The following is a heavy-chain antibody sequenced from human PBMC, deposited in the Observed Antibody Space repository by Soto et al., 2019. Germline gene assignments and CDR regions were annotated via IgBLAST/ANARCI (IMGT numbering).Heavy chain of an antibody. CDR3: AKDKADAYAYYNNGMDV. J-gene: IGHJ6*02. CDR1: GFTFSDYG. V-gene: IGHV3-30*18. CDR2: ISYDGINK. Sequence: GGSLRLSCAASGFTFSDYGMHWVRQAPGKGLEWVAVISYDGINKYYLESVKGRFTISRDNSKNTLYLQMNSLRAEDTAVYYCAKDKADAYAYYNNGMDVWGQGTTVTVSS.